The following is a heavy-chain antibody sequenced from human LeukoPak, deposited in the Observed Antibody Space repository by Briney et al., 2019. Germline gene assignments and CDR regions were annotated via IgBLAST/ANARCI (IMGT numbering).Heavy chain of an antibody. V-gene: IGHV3-23*01. CDR1: GFTFSSYA. Sequence: GGSLTLSCAASGFTFSSYAMSWVRQAPGKGLEWVSAISGSGGSTYYADSVKGRFTISRDNSKNTLHLQMNSLRVEDTAVYYCARDNYGSGSYSRYFDYWGLGTLVTVSS. J-gene: IGHJ4*02. CDR3: ARDNYGSGSYSRYFDY. CDR2: ISGSGGST. D-gene: IGHD3-10*01.